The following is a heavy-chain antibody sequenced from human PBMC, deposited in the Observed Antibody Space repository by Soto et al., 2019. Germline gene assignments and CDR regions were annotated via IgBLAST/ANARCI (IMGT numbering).Heavy chain of an antibody. CDR1: GFRFRLYA. J-gene: IGHJ2*01. CDR2: SSSDGGST. Sequence: EERLSESGGGLIQPGGSLRLSCAASGFRFRLYALSWVRQAPGKGLEWVSESSSDGGSTSYPDSVRGRFIISRDRSQETRYLQMNAVKVEDTAVYFCARERTLSSVPPRYFDLWGRGTLVTVSS. V-gene: IGHV3-23*01. CDR3: ARERTLSSVPPRYFDL.